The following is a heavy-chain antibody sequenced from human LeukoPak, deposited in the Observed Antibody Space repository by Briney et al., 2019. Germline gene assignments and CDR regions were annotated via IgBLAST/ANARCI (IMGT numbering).Heavy chain of an antibody. D-gene: IGHD4-23*01. J-gene: IGHJ4*02. V-gene: IGHV3-13*01. CDR2: IGTASDT. CDR1: GFTFSSYD. CDR3: ARSRYGGNEFDY. Sequence: SGGSLRLSCAASGFTFSSYDMHWVRQATGKGLEWVSAIGTASDTYYPGSVKGRFTISRENAKNSLYLQMNSLRAGDTAVYYCARSRYGGNEFDYWGQGTLVTVSS.